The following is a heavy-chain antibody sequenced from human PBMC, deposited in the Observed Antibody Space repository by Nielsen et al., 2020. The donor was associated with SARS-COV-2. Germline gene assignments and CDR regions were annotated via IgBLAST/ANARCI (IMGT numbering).Heavy chain of an antibody. Sequence: SVKISCKASGYTFTGYYMHWVRQAPGQGLEWMGWINPNSGGTNYAQKFQGWVTMTRDTSISTAYMELSRLRSDDTAVYYCARGSLRYVDTAMSHFDYWGQGTLVTVSS. CDR1: GYTFTGYY. V-gene: IGHV1-2*04. CDR3: ARGSLRYVDTAMSHFDY. D-gene: IGHD5-18*01. J-gene: IGHJ4*02. CDR2: INPNSGGT.